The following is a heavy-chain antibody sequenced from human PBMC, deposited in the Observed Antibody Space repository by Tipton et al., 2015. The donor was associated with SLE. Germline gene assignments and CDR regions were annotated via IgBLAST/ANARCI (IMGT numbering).Heavy chain of an antibody. CDR3: AGIECDAFYYFYYYLDV. J-gene: IGHJ6*03. V-gene: IGHV3-21*01. Sequence: SLRLSCAASGFSFSSYSMNWVRQAPGKGLEWVSSISSSSSYIYYADSVKGRFTISRDNAKNSLYLQMNSLTDDDAAVYFCAGIECDAFYYFYYYLDVWGKGTTVTVSS. CDR2: ISSSSSYI. CDR1: GFSFSSYS. D-gene: IGHD3-3*01.